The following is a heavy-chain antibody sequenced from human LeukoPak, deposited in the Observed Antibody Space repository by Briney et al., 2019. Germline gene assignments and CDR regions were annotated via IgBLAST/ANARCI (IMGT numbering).Heavy chain of an antibody. CDR3: ARRRGYYDSDNFYGLDIDY. Sequence: PSETLSLTCAVSGGSISSSNWWSWVRQPPGKGLEWIGEIYHSGSTNYNPSLKSRVTISVDKSKNQFSLKLSSVTAADTAMYYCARRRGYYDSDNFYGLDIDYWGQGTLVTVSS. CDR2: IYHSGST. CDR1: GGSISSSNW. J-gene: IGHJ4*02. V-gene: IGHV4-4*02. D-gene: IGHD3-10*01.